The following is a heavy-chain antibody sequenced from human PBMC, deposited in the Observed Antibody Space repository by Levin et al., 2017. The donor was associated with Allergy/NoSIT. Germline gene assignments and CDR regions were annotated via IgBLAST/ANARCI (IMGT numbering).Heavy chain of an antibody. J-gene: IGHJ6*03. CDR3: AREGYGDDSDYYYDYYMDG. V-gene: IGHV4-31*03. CDR2: IYYSGST. CDR1: GGSISSGGYY. D-gene: IGHD4-17*01. Sequence: SETLSLTCTVSGGSISSGGYYWSWIRQHPGKGLEWIGYIYYSGSTYYNPSLKSRVTISVDTSKNQFSLKLSSVTAADTAVYYCAREGYGDDSDYYYDYYMDGWGKGTTVTVSS.